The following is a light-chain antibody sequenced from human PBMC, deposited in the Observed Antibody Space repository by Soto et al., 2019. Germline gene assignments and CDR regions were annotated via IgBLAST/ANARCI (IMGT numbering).Light chain of an antibody. CDR3: SSYAGSNYHYV. J-gene: IGLJ1*01. V-gene: IGLV2-8*01. CDR1: SSDVGYYNY. Sequence: QSAMTHPPSASCSPGDSVTIACTGTSSDVGYYNYVSWYQQPPGKAPKLLIYDVSKRPSGVPDRFSGSKSGNTASLTVSGLQAEDEGDYYCSSYAGSNYHYVFGTGTKVTVL. CDR2: DVS.